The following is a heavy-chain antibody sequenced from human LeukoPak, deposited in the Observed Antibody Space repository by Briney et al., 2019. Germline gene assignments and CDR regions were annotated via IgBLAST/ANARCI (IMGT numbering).Heavy chain of an antibody. Sequence: LSETLSLTCAVYGGSFSGYYWSWIRQPPGKGLEWIGEINHSGSTNYNPSLKSRVTISVDTSKNQFSLKLSSVTAADTAVYYCARRLYYYDSSFSRFDYWGQGTLVTVSP. CDR1: GGSFSGYY. V-gene: IGHV4-34*01. CDR2: INHSGST. D-gene: IGHD3-22*01. CDR3: ARRLYYYDSSFSRFDY. J-gene: IGHJ4*02.